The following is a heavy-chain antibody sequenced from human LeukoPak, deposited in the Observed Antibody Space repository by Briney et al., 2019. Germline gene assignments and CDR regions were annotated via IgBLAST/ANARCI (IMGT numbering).Heavy chain of an antibody. Sequence: GGSLRLSCAASGFTFSSYAMSWVRQAQGRGLEWVSAISGSGGSTYYADSVKGRFTISRDNSKNTLYLQMNSLRAEDTAVYYCVRYFDWFSSAFDYWGQGTLVTVSS. CDR2: ISGSGGST. J-gene: IGHJ4*02. V-gene: IGHV3-23*01. CDR1: GFTFSSYA. D-gene: IGHD3-9*01. CDR3: VRYFDWFSSAFDY.